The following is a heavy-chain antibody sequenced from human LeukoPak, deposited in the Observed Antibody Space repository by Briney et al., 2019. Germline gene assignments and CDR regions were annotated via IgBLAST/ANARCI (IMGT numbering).Heavy chain of an antibody. Sequence: SETLSLTCAVSGGSITSSSYYWGWIRQPPGKGLEWIGSIYYSGSTYYNPSLKSRVTISVDTSKNQFSLNLSSVTAADTAVYYCAPYCSSTSCYGEGDYWGQGTLVTVSS. D-gene: IGHD2-2*01. CDR1: GGSITSSSYY. CDR3: APYCSSTSCYGEGDY. V-gene: IGHV4-39*01. J-gene: IGHJ4*02. CDR2: IYYSGST.